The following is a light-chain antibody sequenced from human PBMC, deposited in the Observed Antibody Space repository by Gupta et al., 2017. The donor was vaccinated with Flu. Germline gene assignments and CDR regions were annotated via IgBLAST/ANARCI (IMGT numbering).Light chain of an antibody. J-gene: IGKJ2*02. CDR1: QDITTY. CDR3: QQYSGT. Sequence: TQSPSSLSASVGDRGTITCRASQDITTYLSWYQQKPGKAPKLLIYDAARLGTGVPSRVSGSGYGTDFSFTLNGLLPEDIGTYYCQQYSGTFGQGTKLEIK. CDR2: DAA. V-gene: IGKV1-33*01.